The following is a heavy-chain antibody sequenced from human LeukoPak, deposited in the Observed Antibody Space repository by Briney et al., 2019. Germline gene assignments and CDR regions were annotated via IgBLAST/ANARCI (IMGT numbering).Heavy chain of an antibody. CDR3: ATTMVRDPDAFDI. CDR1: GGSISSYY. Sequence: SETLSLTCTVSGGSISSYYWSWIRQPPGKGLEWIGYIYYSGSTNYNPSLKSRVTISVDTSKNQFSLKLSSVTAADTAVYYCATTMVRDPDAFDIWGQGTMVTVSS. V-gene: IGHV4-59*08. D-gene: IGHD3-10*01. CDR2: IYYSGST. J-gene: IGHJ3*02.